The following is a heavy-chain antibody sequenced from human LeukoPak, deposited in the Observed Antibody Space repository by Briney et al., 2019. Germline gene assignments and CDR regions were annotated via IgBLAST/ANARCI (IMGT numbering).Heavy chain of an antibody. V-gene: IGHV3-23*01. D-gene: IGHD6-13*01. CDR3: AKAMLRIAAAGKVHFDY. Sequence: GGSLRLSCAASGFTFSSYAMSWVRQAPGKGLEWVPAISGSGGSTYYADSVKGRFTISRGNSKNTLYLQMNSLRAEDTAVYYCAKAMLRIAAAGKVHFDYWGQGTLVTVSS. CDR2: ISGSGGST. J-gene: IGHJ4*02. CDR1: GFTFSSYA.